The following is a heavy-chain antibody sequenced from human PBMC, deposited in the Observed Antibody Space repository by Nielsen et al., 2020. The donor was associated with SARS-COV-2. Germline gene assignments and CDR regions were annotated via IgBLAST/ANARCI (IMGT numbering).Heavy chain of an antibody. CDR2: IYYSGST. Sequence: SDTLSLTCTVSGGSISSYYWSWIRQPPGKGLEWIGYIYYSGSTNYNPSLKSRVTISVDTSKNQFSLKLSSVTAADTAVYYCARFGVFDDGMDVWGQGTTVTVSS. CDR3: ARFGVFDDGMDV. D-gene: IGHD3-10*01. V-gene: IGHV4-59*13. J-gene: IGHJ6*02. CDR1: GGSISSYY.